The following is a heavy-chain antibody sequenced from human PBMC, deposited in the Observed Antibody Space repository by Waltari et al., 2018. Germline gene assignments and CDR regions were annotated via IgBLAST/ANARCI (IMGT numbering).Heavy chain of an antibody. CDR3: AKDAFGNTYLDF. V-gene: IGHV3-30*02. CDR2: IWFDGSDK. CDR1: GFTLSHFG. J-gene: IGHJ4*02. Sequence: QVNLVESGGGVVQPGGSLRLSCAPSGFTLSHFGRHWVRQAPGKGLGWLARIWFDGSDKFYADSVRGRFTISRDNSARTLYLDMDSLRLDDTAMYYCAKDAFGNTYLDFWGQGTLVTVSS. D-gene: IGHD2-2*02.